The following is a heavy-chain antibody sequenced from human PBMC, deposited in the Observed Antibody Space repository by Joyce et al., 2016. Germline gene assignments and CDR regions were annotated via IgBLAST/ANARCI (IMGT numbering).Heavy chain of an antibody. CDR2: INAGNGQK. V-gene: IGHV1-3*01. D-gene: IGHD3-3*01. CDR3: ARGRGFGSAYYQYGLDV. J-gene: IGHJ6*02. Sequence: QVHLVQSGAEVKKPGASVKVSCEASGYTFTAYSIHWVRQAPGQRLEWMAWINAGNGQKKVSQKFQGRVTVSRDASASSAYMELSSLKFEDTAVYYCARGRGFGSAYYQYGLDVWGQGTTVTVTS. CDR1: GYTFTAYS.